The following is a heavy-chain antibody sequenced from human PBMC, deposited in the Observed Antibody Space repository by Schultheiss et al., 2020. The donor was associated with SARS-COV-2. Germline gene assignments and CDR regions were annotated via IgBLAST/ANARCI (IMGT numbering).Heavy chain of an antibody. Sequence: SETLSLTCTVSGGSMTGSNFFWDWIRQPPGKGLEWIATIYHSGTAYYNPSLKSRVAISMDTSKNELSLKLTSVTAADTAVYYCARGRTRVDVWGKGTTVTVSS. CDR1: GGSMTGSNFF. V-gene: IGHV4-39*07. J-gene: IGHJ6*04. CDR2: IYHSGTA. CDR3: ARGRTRVDV.